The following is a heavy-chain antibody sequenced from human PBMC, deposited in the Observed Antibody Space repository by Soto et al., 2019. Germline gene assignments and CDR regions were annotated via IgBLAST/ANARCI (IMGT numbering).Heavy chain of an antibody. J-gene: IGHJ6*02. CDR3: ARDGSPTVTSNAYYYYYGMDV. CDR2: ISPNSGGT. CDR1: GYTFTSYG. D-gene: IGHD4-17*01. V-gene: IGHV1-2*04. Sequence: GASVKVSCKASGYTFTSYGISWVRQAPGQGLEWMGWISPNSGGTNYAQKFQGWVTMTRDTSISTAYMELSRLRSDDTAVYYCARDGSPTVTSNAYYYYYGMDVWGQGTTVTVSS.